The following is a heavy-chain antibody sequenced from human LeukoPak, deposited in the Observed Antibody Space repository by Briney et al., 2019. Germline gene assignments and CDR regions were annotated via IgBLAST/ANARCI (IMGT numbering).Heavy chain of an antibody. D-gene: IGHD4-17*01. CDR1: GGSTSSHF. V-gene: IGHV4-59*08. CDR2: VYNSGST. J-gene: IGHJ3*01. CDR3: ARGDYGVFDAFDV. Sequence: SETLSLTCTVSGGSTSSHFWTWIRQPPGKGLEWLGYVYNSGSTNYNPSLQSRVTMTLDASKNQFYLRLTSVTAADTAVYFCARGDYGVFDAFDVWGQGTVVTVSS.